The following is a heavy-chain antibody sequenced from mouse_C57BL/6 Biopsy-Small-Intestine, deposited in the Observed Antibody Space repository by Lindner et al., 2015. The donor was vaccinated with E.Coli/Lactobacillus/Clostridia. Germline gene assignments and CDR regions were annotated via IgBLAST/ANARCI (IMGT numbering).Heavy chain of an antibody. D-gene: IGHD4-1*01. Sequence: SVKVSCKASGYTFSDYFIYWVRQAPGQGLECMGRINPKTGGTNYAQEFQGRVTMTGDTSINTAYMELSSLRSDDTAVYYCARDPYLTGDYWGQGTLVTVSS. V-gene: IGHV1-18*01. J-gene: IGHJ4*01. CDR1: GYTFSDYF. CDR3: ARDPYLTGDY. CDR2: INPKTGGT.